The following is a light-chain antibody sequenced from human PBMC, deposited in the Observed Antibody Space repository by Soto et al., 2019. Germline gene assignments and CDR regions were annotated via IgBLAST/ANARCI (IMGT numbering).Light chain of an antibody. Sequence: DIQMTQSPSSLSASVGDRVTITCRASQSISSYLNWYQQKPGKAPKLLIYAASSLQSGVPSRFSGSGSGTDFPLTISSLHPEDFATYYCQQSYSTPPTSGGGTKGEIK. CDR3: QQSYSTPPT. V-gene: IGKV1-39*01. CDR1: QSISSY. J-gene: IGKJ4*01. CDR2: AAS.